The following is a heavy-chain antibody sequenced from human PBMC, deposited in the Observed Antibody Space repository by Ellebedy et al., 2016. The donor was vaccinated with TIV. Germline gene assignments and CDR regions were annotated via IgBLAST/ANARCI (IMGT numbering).Heavy chain of an antibody. V-gene: IGHV3-23*01. J-gene: IGHJ4*02. D-gene: IGHD5-12*01. CDR3: AKENSGYDSSPES. CDR1: GYTFTTYA. CDR2: ISGSAATT. Sequence: AASVKVSCKASGYTFTTYAMTWVRQAPGKGLEWVSTISGSAATTYYADSVKGRFTISRDNSKNTLYLQVDSLRAEDTALYYCAKENSGYDSSPESWGQGTLVTVSS.